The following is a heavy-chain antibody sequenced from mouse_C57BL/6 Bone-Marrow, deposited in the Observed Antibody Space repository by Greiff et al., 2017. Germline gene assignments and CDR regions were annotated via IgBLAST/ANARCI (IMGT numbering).Heavy chain of an antibody. J-gene: IGHJ1*03. D-gene: IGHD1-1*01. CDR2: IYPGGGYT. V-gene: IGHV1-63*01. CDR1: GYTFTNYW. Sequence: VQLQQSGAELVRPGTSVKMSCKASGYTFTNYWIGWAKQRPGHGLEWIGDIYPGGGYTNYNEKFKGKATLTADKSSSTAYMQFSSLTSEDSAIYYCARQRTYYGSSYWYFDVWGTGTTVTVSS. CDR3: ARQRTYYGSSYWYFDV.